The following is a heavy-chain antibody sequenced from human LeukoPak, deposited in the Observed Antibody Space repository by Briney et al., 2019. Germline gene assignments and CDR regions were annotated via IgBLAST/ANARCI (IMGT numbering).Heavy chain of an antibody. V-gene: IGHV3-23*01. CDR3: ARDHQPLRVYAFDI. Sequence: GGSLRLSCAASGFTFSSYAMSWVRQAPGKGLEWVSAISGSGGTTYYADSVKGRFTISRDNSKNTLYLQMNSLRAEDTAVYYCARDHQPLRVYAFDIWGQGTMVTVSS. J-gene: IGHJ3*02. CDR1: GFTFSSYA. D-gene: IGHD2-2*01. CDR2: ISGSGGTT.